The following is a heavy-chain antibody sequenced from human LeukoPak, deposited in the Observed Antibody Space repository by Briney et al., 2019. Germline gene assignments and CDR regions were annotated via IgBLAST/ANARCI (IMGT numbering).Heavy chain of an antibody. J-gene: IGHJ4*02. Sequence: SVKVSCKASGGTFSSYAISWVRQAPGQGLEWMGGIIPIFGTASYAQKFQGRVTITADESTSTAYMELSSLRSEDTAVYYCARGGSWIQLTYWGQGTLVTVSS. V-gene: IGHV1-69*13. CDR2: IIPIFGTA. D-gene: IGHD5-18*01. CDR3: ARGGSWIQLTY. CDR1: GGTFSSYA.